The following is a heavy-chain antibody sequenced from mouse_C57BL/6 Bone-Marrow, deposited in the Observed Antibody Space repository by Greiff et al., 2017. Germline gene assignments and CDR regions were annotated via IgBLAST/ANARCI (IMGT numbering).Heavy chain of an antibody. V-gene: IGHV15-2*01. CDR3: ARRGPYYYGSRDWYFDV. J-gene: IGHJ1*03. CDR2: ILPSIGRT. Sequence: QVQLQQSGSELRSPGSSVKLSCKDFDSEVFPIAYMSWVRQKPGHGFEWIGGILPSIGRTIYGEKFEDKATLDADTLSNTAYLELNSLTSEDSAIYYCARRGPYYYGSRDWYFDVWGTGTTVTVSS. D-gene: IGHD1-1*01. CDR1: DSEVFPIAY.